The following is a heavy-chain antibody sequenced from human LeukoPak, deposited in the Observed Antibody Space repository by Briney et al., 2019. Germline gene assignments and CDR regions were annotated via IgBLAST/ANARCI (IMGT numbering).Heavy chain of an antibody. CDR1: GFMFSDEY. CDR3: AKAAVRGAEGHFDY. Sequence: GGSLRLSCAASGFMFSDEYMSWIRQAPGKGLEWVSYISNSGDFIAYADSVKGRFTISRDNANNSLFLQMNSLRADDTAVYYCAKAAVRGAEGHFDYWGQGTLVTVSS. J-gene: IGHJ4*02. CDR2: ISNSGDFI. D-gene: IGHD3-10*01. V-gene: IGHV3-11*01.